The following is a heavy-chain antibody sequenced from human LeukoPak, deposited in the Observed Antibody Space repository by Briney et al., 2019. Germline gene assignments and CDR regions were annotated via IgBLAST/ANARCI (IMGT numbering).Heavy chain of an antibody. CDR3: ARGLTVTKDAFDI. CDR1: RFTFSTYW. V-gene: IGHV3-74*01. J-gene: IGHJ3*02. Sequence: GGSLRLSCAASRFTFSTYWMHWVRQAPGKGLVWVSRINSDGSSTSYADSVKGRFTISRDNAKNTLYLQMNSLRAEDTAVYYCARGLTVTKDAFDIWGQGTMVTVSS. CDR2: INSDGSST. D-gene: IGHD4-17*01.